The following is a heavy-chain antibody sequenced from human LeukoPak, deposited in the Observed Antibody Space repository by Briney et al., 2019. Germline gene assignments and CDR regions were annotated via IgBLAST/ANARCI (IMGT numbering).Heavy chain of an antibody. CDR3: ARSQYYYGSGSYYKAPYYFDY. J-gene: IGHJ4*02. D-gene: IGHD3-10*01. CDR1: GGSISSSSYY. Sequence: SETLSLTCTVSGGSISSSSYYWGWIRQPPGKGLEWIGSIYYSGSTYYNPSLKSRVTISVDTSKNQFSLKLSSVTAADTAVYYCARSQYYYGSGSYYKAPYYFDYWGQGTLVTVSS. V-gene: IGHV4-39*07. CDR2: IYYSGST.